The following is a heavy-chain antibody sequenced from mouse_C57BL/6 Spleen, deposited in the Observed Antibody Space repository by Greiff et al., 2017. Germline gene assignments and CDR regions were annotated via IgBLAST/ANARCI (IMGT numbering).Heavy chain of an antibody. CDR2: ISSGGSYT. J-gene: IGHJ2*01. Sequence: EVHLVESGGDLVKPGGSLKLSCAASGFTFSSYGMSWVRQTPDKRLEWVATISSGGSYTKYPHSVKGRFTFPRDNAKNTLYHQMRNLKSEDTAMYYCARQDYGSSLYYIDYWGQGTTLTVSS. CDR3: ARQDYGSSLYYIDY. D-gene: IGHD1-1*01. CDR1: GFTFSSYG. V-gene: IGHV5-6*01.